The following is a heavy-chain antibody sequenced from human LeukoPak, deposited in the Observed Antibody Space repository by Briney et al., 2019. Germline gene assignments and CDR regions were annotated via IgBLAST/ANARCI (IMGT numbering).Heavy chain of an antibody. CDR1: GFTFSGCA. J-gene: IGHJ4*02. CDR2: ISSDGGST. V-gene: IGHV3-64D*06. D-gene: IGHD3-22*01. Sequence: GGSLRLPCSASGFTFSGCAMHWVRQAPGKGLEYVSTISSDGGSTDFADSVKGRFTISRDNSKNTLYLQMSGLRAADTAVYYCVSSWHSSSYSFPFDFWGQGTPVTVSS. CDR3: VSSWHSSSYSFPFDF.